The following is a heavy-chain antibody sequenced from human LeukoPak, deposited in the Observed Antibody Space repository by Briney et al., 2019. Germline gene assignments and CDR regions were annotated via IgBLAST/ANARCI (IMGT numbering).Heavy chain of an antibody. J-gene: IGHJ5*02. CDR2: IYYSGST. CDR3: AGSATPGWTSQNWFDP. D-gene: IGHD2-2*01. CDR1: GGSISSGGYY. V-gene: IGHV4-31*03. Sequence: SETLSLTCTVSGGSISSGGYYWSWIRQHPGKGLEWIGYIYYSGSTYYNPSLKSRVTISIDTSKNQFSLKLSSVTAADTAAYYCAGSATPGWTSQNWFDPWGQGTLVTVSS.